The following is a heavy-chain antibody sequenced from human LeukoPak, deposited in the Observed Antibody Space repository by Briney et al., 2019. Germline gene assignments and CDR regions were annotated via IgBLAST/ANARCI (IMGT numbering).Heavy chain of an antibody. CDR2: ISYDGSNK. V-gene: IGHV3-30*18. J-gene: IGHJ4*02. Sequence: PGGSLRLSCAASGFTFSSYGMHWVRQAPGKGLEWVAVISYDGSNKYYADSVKGRSTISRDNSKNTLYLQMNSLRAEDTAVYYCAKEAAYCSGGSCSVTFLDYWGQGTLVTVSS. D-gene: IGHD2-15*01. CDR3: AKEAAYCSGGSCSVTFLDY. CDR1: GFTFSSYG.